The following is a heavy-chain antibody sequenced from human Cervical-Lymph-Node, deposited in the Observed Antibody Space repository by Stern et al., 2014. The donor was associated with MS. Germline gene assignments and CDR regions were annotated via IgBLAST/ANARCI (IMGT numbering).Heavy chain of an antibody. V-gene: IGHV3-64*01. CDR2: ISSNGGSA. CDR3: ARFSADFDN. Sequence: EVQLVESGGGLVQPGGSLRLSCAASGFMFSNYAMHWVRQAPGKGLEYVSTISSNGGSAYYANSVKGRFTISRDNSKNTVYLQMGSLRAEDMAVYYCARFSADFDNWGQGTLVTVSS. D-gene: IGHD6-25*01. J-gene: IGHJ4*02. CDR1: GFMFSNYA.